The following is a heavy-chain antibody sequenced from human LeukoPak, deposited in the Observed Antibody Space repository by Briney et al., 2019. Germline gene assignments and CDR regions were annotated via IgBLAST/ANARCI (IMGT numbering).Heavy chain of an antibody. CDR3: ARHRSGGSQDDAFDI. CDR2: IKQDGSEK. V-gene: IGHV3-7*01. D-gene: IGHD2-15*01. CDR1: GFTFSSYW. J-gene: IGHJ3*02. Sequence: GGSLRLSCAASGFTFSSYWMTWVRQAPGKGLEWVANIKQDGSEKYYVDSVKGRFTISRQNAKKSLFLQMNSLRAEDTAVYYCARHRSGGSQDDAFDIWGQGTLVTVSS.